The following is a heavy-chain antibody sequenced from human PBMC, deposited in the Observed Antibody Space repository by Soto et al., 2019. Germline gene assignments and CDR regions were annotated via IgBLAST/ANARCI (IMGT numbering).Heavy chain of an antibody. J-gene: IGHJ4*02. Sequence: EVQLLESGGALVQPGGSLRLSCAASGFTFSSYAMSWVRQTQGKGLEWVSAISGSGGSTYYADSVKGRFTISRDNSKKTLYLQMNSLRAEDTAVYYCAKVAEVSTTIFAAVIRPGIGHFDYWGQGTLVTVSS. CDR2: ISGSGGST. D-gene: IGHD3-3*01. V-gene: IGHV3-23*01. CDR1: GFTFSSYA. CDR3: AKVAEVSTTIFAAVIRPGIGHFDY.